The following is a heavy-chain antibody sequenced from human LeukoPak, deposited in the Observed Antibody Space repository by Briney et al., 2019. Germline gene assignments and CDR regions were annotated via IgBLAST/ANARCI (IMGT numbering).Heavy chain of an antibody. V-gene: IGHV4-61*08. D-gene: IGHD1-1*01. J-gene: IGHJ6*02. Sequence: PSQTLSLTCTVSGGSISSGGYYWSWIRQPPGKGLENIGYIYYTGSTNYNPSLKSRVTISVDTSKNQFSLKLNSVTAADTAVYYCARGLDDYYYGMDVWGQGTTVIVSS. CDR2: IYYTGST. CDR3: ARGLDDYYYGMDV. CDR1: GGSISSGGYY.